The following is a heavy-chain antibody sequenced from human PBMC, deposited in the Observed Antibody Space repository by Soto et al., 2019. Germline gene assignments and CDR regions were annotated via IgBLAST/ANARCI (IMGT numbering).Heavy chain of an antibody. D-gene: IGHD6-19*01. CDR2: IIPIFGTA. Sequence: SVKVSCKASGGTFSSYAISWVRQAPGQGLEWMGGIIPIFGTANYAQKFQGRVTITADESTSTAYMELSSLRSEDTAVYYCARDSSGWYGSAGDAFDIWGQGTMVTVSS. CDR1: GGTFSSYA. CDR3: ARDSSGWYGSAGDAFDI. V-gene: IGHV1-69*13. J-gene: IGHJ3*02.